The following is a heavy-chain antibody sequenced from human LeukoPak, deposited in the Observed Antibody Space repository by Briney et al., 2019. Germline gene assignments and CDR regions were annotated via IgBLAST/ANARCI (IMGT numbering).Heavy chain of an antibody. V-gene: IGHV4-34*01. CDR2: INHSGST. CDR1: GGSFSGYY. CDR3: ARGVAARPRRLLDY. Sequence: SETLSLTCAVYGGSFSGYYWSWIRQPPGKGLEWIGEINHSGSTNYNPSLKSRVTISVDTSKNQFSLKLSSVTAADTAVHYCARGVAARPRRLLDYWGQGTLVTVSS. D-gene: IGHD6-6*01. J-gene: IGHJ4*02.